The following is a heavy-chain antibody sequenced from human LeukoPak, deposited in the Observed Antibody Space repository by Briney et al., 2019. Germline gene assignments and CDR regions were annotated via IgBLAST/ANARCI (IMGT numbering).Heavy chain of an antibody. CDR1: GGSFSGYY. J-gene: IGHJ4*02. CDR3: ARRRYFDY. V-gene: IGHV4-34*01. CDR2: INHSGST. Sequence: SETLSLTCAVYGGSFSGYYWSWIRQPPGKGLEWIGEINHSGSTNYNPSLKSRVTISVDTSKNQFSLKLSSVTAADTAVYYCARRRYFDYWGQGTLVTVSS. D-gene: IGHD2-15*01.